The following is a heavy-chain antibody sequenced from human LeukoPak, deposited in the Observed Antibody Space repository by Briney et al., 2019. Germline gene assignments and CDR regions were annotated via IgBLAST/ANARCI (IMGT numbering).Heavy chain of an antibody. J-gene: IGHJ4*02. V-gene: IGHV4-59*08. CDR1: GGSISSYY. CDR2: IYYSGST. D-gene: IGHD3-22*01. CDR3: ARRLIRDSSGGGHFDY. Sequence: SETLSLTCTVSGGSISSYYWSWIRQPPGKGLEWIGYIYYSGSTNYNPSLKSRVTISVDTSKNQFSLKLSSVTAADTAGYYCARRLIRDSSGGGHFDYWGQGTLVTVSS.